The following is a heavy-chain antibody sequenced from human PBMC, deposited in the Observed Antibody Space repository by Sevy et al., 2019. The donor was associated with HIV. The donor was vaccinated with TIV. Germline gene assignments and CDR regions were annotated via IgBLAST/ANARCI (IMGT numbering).Heavy chain of an antibody. V-gene: IGHV3-48*03. Sequence: GGSLRLSCAASGFSFRSYEMNRVRQAPGKGLEWVSYITNSGTSMYYSDSVRGRFTISRDNARNSLYLQMNSLRGEDTAVYYCARDLPPSATTVAHFDCWGQGTLVTVSS. CDR3: ARDLPPSATTVAHFDC. CDR1: GFSFRSYE. J-gene: IGHJ4*02. D-gene: IGHD4-17*01. CDR2: ITNSGTSM.